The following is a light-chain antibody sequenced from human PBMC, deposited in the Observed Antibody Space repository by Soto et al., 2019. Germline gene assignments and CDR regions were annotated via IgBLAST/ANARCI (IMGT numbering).Light chain of an antibody. CDR1: QGVSNY. J-gene: IGKJ2*01. CDR2: AAS. Sequence: DIQMTQSPSSLSASVGDRVTISCRASQGVSNYLIWYQQRQGRAPKLLIYAASNLVSGVPSRFSGSGSGTNFTLTISSLQPEDFATYYCQQSYRTPHTFGQGTKLETK. CDR3: QQSYRTPHT. V-gene: IGKV1-39*01.